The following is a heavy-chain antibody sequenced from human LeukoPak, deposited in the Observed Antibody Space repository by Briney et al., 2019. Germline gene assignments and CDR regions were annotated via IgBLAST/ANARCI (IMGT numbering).Heavy chain of an antibody. D-gene: IGHD6-19*01. CDR1: GDSITSNN. V-gene: IGHV4-59*01. J-gene: IGHJ5*02. CDR2: IFSRGSA. CDR3: ARSHSSGWSKFDP. Sequence: PSETLSLTCTVSGDSITSNNWNWIRQPPGKGLEWIGSIFSRGSANYNPSLKGRVTISVDTSKNQFSLKLTSVTAADTAVYYCARSHSSGWSKFDPWGQGTLVTISS.